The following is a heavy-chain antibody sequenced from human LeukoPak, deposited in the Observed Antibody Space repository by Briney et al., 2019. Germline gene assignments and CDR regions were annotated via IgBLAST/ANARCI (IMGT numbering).Heavy chain of an antibody. Sequence: HHGGSLRLSCPASGFIFTSYWMHWVRQAPGKGLVWVSRINSDGSSTSYADSVKGRFTISRDNAKNTLYLQMNSLRAEDTAVYYCARVTRGGYDGYFDYWGQGTLVTVSS. CDR3: ARVTRGGYDGYFDY. CDR2: INSDGSST. J-gene: IGHJ4*02. D-gene: IGHD5-12*01. V-gene: IGHV3-74*01. CDR1: GFIFTSYW.